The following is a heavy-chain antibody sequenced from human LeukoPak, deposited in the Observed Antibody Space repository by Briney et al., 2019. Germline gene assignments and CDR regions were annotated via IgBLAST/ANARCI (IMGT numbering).Heavy chain of an antibody. CDR2: IYPDSGGT. V-gene: IGHV1-2*02. CDR3: AREAHGSGTYYSDY. D-gene: IGHD3-10*01. CDR1: GYTFTDYY. Sequence: ASVKVSCKASGYTFTDYYMHWVRQAPGHGLEWMGWIYPDSGGTYYAQMFQGRVTMTRDTSITTAYMELSRLRSDDRAVYYCAREAHGSGTYYSDYWGQGTLVTVSS. J-gene: IGHJ4*02.